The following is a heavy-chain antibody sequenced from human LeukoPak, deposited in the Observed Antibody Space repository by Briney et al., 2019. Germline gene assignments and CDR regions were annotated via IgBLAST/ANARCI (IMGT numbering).Heavy chain of an antibody. D-gene: IGHD3-22*01. CDR3: AKEGYYYDSSGYYYRSDYFDY. CDR2: ISGSGGST. CDR1: GLTFSSYA. J-gene: IGHJ4*02. V-gene: IGHV3-23*01. Sequence: PGGSLRLSCAASGLTFSSYAMSWVRQAPGKGLEWVSAISGSGGSTYYADSVKGRFTISRDNSKNTLYLQMNSLRAEGTAVYYCAKEGYYYDSSGYYYRSDYFDYWGQGTLVTVSS.